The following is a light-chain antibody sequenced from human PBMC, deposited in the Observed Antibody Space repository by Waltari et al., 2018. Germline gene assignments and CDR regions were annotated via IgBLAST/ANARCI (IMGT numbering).Light chain of an antibody. CDR3: ASYTSGSTHVA. CDR1: CSDIGAYHY. V-gene: IGLV2-14*01. CDR2: DVS. Sequence: QSALTKPASVSGSPEQSLTISCPETCSDIGAYHYVSCYQQFPGKAPKLIIYDVSKRPSGVSNRFSGSKSGDSASLTISGLQVDDEAHYHCASYTSGSTHVAFGGGTQVTVL. J-gene: IGLJ2*01.